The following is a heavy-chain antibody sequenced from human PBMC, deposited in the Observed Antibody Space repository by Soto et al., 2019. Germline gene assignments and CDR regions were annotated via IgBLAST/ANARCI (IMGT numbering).Heavy chain of an antibody. J-gene: IGHJ3*02. V-gene: IGHV4-39*01. CDR3: ARHRGGYDVNDAFDI. CDR2: IYYSGST. D-gene: IGHD5-12*01. Sequence: SETLSLTCTVSGDSISSSGYYWGWIRQPPGKGLEWIGSIYYSGSTYYNPSLKSRVTISVDTSNNQFSLKLSSVTAADTAVYYCARHRGGYDVNDAFDIWGQGTMVTVSS. CDR1: GDSISSSGYY.